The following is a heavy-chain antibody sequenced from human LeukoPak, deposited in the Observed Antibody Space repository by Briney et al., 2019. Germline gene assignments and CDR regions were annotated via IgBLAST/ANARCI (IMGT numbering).Heavy chain of an antibody. D-gene: IGHD2-2*01. J-gene: IGHJ4*02. CDR1: GFTFSSYW. CDR3: ARDDGYCSSTSCRTTEFDY. V-gene: IGHV3-7*01. Sequence: GGSLRLSCAASGFTFSSYWMSWVRQAPGKGLKWVANIKQDGSEKYYVDSVKGRFTISRDNAKNSLYLQMNSLRAEDTAVYYCARDDGYCSSTSCRTTEFDYWGQGTLVTVSS. CDR2: IKQDGSEK.